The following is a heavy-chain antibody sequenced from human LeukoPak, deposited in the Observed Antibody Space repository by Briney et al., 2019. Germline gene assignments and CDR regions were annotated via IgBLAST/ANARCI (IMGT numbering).Heavy chain of an antibody. D-gene: IGHD3-22*01. CDR2: ISSSSSYI. Sequence: GGSLRLSCAASGFTFSSYGMHWVRQAPGKGLEWVSSISSSSSYIYYADSVKGRFTISRDNAKNSLYLQMNSLRAEDTAVYYCARDYYDSSGCFDYWGQGTLVTVSS. CDR1: GFTFSSYG. V-gene: IGHV3-21*01. CDR3: ARDYYDSSGCFDY. J-gene: IGHJ4*02.